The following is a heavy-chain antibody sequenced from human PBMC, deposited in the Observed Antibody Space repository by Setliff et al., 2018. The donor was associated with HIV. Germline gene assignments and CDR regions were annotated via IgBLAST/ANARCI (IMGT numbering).Heavy chain of an antibody. CDR1: GGSIISGDHY. CDR2: ITPSGDT. D-gene: IGHD1-1*01. CDR3: SNWNTTVDADS. J-gene: IGHJ4*02. V-gene: IGHV4-34*01. Sequence: PSETLSLTCTVSGGSIISGDHYWSWIRQPPGKGLEWIGEITPSGDTNYIPSLKSRVTMSLDTSKNQFSLNLNSVTAADTAVYYCSNWNTTVDADSWGQGTLVTVSS.